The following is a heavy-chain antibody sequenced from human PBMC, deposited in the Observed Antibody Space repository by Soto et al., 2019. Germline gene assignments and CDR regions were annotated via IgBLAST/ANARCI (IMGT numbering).Heavy chain of an antibody. CDR1: GYTFTSHG. J-gene: IGHJ4*02. CDR3: ARTNCQSDYLEGFDF. CDR2: ISAYNGDT. V-gene: IGHV1-18*04. D-gene: IGHD7-27*01. Sequence: GASVKVSCKTSGYTFTSHGISWVRWAPGRGLEWMGWISAYNGDTKYAQRVQDRVSMTTDTSTATAYIELRSLRFDDTAIYFCARTNCQSDYLEGFDFWGQGSPVTVSS.